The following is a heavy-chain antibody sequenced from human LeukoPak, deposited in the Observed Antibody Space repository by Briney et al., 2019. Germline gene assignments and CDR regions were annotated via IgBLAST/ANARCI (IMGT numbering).Heavy chain of an antibody. CDR3: ARRYYYDSRGYYYIDY. V-gene: IGHV5-51*01. D-gene: IGHD3-22*01. Sequence: GESLKISCRGSGYSFTTYWIAWVRQMPGKGLEWMGIIYPGDSDTRYSPSFQGQVTISVDKSISTAYLQWSSLKASDTAMYYCARRYYYDSRGYYYIDYWGQGTLVTVSA. J-gene: IGHJ4*02. CDR1: GYSFTTYW. CDR2: IYPGDSDT.